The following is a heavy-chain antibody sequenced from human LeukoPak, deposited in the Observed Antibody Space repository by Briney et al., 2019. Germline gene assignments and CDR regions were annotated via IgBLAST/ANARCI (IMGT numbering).Heavy chain of an antibody. CDR1: GYTFTSYY. CDR2: INPSGGST. J-gene: IGHJ5*02. Sequence: GASVKVSCKASGYTFTSYYMHWVRQAPGQGLEWMGIINPSGGSTSYAQKFQGRVTMTRDMSTSTVYMELNSLRSEDTAVYYCARDLRYSSSKNWFDPWGQGTLVTVSS. V-gene: IGHV1-46*01. D-gene: IGHD6-6*01. CDR3: ARDLRYSSSKNWFDP.